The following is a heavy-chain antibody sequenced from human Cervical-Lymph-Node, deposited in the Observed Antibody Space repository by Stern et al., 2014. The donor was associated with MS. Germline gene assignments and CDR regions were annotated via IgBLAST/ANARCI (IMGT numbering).Heavy chain of an antibody. J-gene: IGHJ4*02. V-gene: IGHV5-51*01. CDR3: ARDYGDYAFDY. CDR1: GYSFTANW. D-gene: IGHD4-17*01. Sequence: VQLVQSGAEVEKPGESLKISCKGSGYSFTANWIAWVRQMPGKGLEWMGIIYPGDYYARYSPSFQGQVTISADKSISTAYLQWSSLKASDTAMYYCARDYGDYAFDYWGQGTLVTVSS. CDR2: IYPGDYYA.